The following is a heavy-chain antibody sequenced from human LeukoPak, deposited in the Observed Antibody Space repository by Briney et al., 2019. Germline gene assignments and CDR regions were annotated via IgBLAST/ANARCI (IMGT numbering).Heavy chain of an antibody. CDR3: ARDPGVIIFEC. D-gene: IGHD3-10*01. CDR2: ISSSSSYI. V-gene: IGHV3-21*04. CDR1: GFTFSSYS. J-gene: IGHJ4*02. Sequence: GGSLRLSCAASGFTFSSYSMNWVRQAPGKGLEWVSSISSSSSYIYYADSVKGRFTISRDNAKNSLYLQMNSLRAEDTAVYYCARDPGVIIFECWGQGTLATVSS.